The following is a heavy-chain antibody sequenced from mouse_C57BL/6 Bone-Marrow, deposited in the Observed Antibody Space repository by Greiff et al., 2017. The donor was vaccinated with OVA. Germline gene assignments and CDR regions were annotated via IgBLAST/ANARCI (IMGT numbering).Heavy chain of an antibody. CDR1: GYTFTDYE. D-gene: IGHD4-1*02. Sequence: QVQLQQSGAELVRPGASVTLSCKASGYTFTDYEMHWVKQTPVHGLEWIGAFDPETGGTAYNQKFKGKAILTADKSSSTAYMELRSLTSEDSAVYYCTANWDDKAWFAYWGQGTLVTVSA. CDR2: FDPETGGT. CDR3: TANWDDKAWFAY. V-gene: IGHV1-15*01. J-gene: IGHJ3*01.